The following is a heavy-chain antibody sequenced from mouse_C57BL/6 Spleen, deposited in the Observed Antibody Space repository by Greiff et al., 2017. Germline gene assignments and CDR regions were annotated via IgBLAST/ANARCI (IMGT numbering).Heavy chain of an antibody. J-gene: IGHJ2*01. Sequence: VQLQQSGAELVKPGASVKMSCKASGYTFTSYWITWVKQRPGQGLEWIGDIYPGSGSTNYNEKFKSKATLTVDTSSSTAYMQLSSLTSEDSAVYYCAREGFITTVVATKEFAYWGQGTTLTVSS. D-gene: IGHD1-1*01. V-gene: IGHV1-55*01. CDR1: GYTFTSYW. CDR2: IYPGSGST. CDR3: AREGFITTVVATKEFAY.